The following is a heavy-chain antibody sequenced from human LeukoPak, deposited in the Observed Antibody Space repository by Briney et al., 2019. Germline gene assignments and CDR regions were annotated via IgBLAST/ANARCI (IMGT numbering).Heavy chain of an antibody. D-gene: IGHD2-15*01. Sequence: GGSLRLSCVASGLTVNSNYMSWVRQAPGKGLEWVSIIYSDGATYYSDSVKGRFTISRDISKNTLHLQMDSLRAEDTARYYCAGAIPRMITWGQGTLVVVS. CDR3: AGAIPRMIT. CDR2: IYSDGAT. V-gene: IGHV3-53*01. J-gene: IGHJ5*02. CDR1: GLTVNSNY.